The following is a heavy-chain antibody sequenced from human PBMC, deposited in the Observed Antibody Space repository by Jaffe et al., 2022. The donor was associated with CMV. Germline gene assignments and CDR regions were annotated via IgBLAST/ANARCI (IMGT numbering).Heavy chain of an antibody. V-gene: IGHV4-39*01. Sequence: QLQLQESGPGLVKPSETLSLTCTVSGGSISSSSYYWGWIRQPPGKGLEWIGSIYYSGSTYYNPSLKSRVTISVDTSKNQFSLKLSSVTAADTAVYYCARGDGSGWYFNWFDPWGQGTLVTVSS. CDR1: GGSISSSSYY. CDR2: IYYSGST. CDR3: ARGDGSGWYFNWFDP. J-gene: IGHJ5*02. D-gene: IGHD6-19*01.